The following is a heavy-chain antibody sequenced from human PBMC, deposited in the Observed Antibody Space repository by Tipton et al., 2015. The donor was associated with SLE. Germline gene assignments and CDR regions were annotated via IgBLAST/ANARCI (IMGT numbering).Heavy chain of an antibody. V-gene: IGHV4-38-2*02. CDR3: ARDGARSDYVRWFDP. CDR1: GYSISSGYY. CDR2: IYHSGST. J-gene: IGHJ5*02. Sequence: LRLSCAVSGYSISSGYYWGWIRQPPGKGLEWIGSIYHSGSTYYNPSLKSRGTISVDTSKNQFSLKLSSVTAADTAVYYCARDGARSDYVRWFDPWGQGTLVTVSS. D-gene: IGHD4-17*01.